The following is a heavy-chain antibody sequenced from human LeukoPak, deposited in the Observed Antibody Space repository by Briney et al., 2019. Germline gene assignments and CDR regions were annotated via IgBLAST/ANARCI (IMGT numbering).Heavy chain of an antibody. D-gene: IGHD2-21*02. CDR3: AKELSDWELQAFDI. CDR2: ISGRGTIT. Sequence: GGSLRLSCAASGFTFITYTMSWVRQAPGQGLEWVSAISGRGTITYYADSVKGRFTVSRDNSKNTLYLQMNTLRPEDTAIYYCAKELSDWELQAFDIWGQGTMVTVSS. CDR1: GFTFITYT. J-gene: IGHJ3*02. V-gene: IGHV3-23*01.